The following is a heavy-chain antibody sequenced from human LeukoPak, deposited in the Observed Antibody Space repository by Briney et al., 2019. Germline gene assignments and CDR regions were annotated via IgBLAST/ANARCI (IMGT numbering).Heavy chain of an antibody. D-gene: IGHD1-1*01. V-gene: IGHV4-59*08. CDR3: ARHRAPGTRHAFDI. CDR2: IYYSGNT. Sequence: PSETLSLTCTVSGGSINSSYWSWLRQPPGKGLEWIGYIYYSGNTNYTPSLKSRVAISVDTSNNQLSLKLSSVTAADTAVYYCARHRAPGTRHAFDIWGQGTMVTVSS. J-gene: IGHJ3*02. CDR1: GGSINSSY.